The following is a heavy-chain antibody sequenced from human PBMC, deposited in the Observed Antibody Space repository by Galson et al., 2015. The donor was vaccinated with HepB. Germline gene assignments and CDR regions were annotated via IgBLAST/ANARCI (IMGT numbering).Heavy chain of an antibody. CDR1: GFTFSTYW. CDR2: IKQDGSEK. Sequence: SLRLSCAASGFTFSTYWMGWVRQAPGKGLEWVAKIKQDGSEKYFVDSVKGRFTISRDNAKNSLYLHMSSLRAEDTGVYYCARYDFWTGSYQDYWGQGTLVTISS. V-gene: IGHV3-7*01. J-gene: IGHJ4*02. D-gene: IGHD3-3*01. CDR3: ARYDFWTGSYQDY.